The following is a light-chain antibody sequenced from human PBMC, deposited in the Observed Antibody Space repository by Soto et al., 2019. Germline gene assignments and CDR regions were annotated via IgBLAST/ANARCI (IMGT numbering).Light chain of an antibody. CDR2: DVS. CDR1: SSDVGGYNY. J-gene: IGLJ2*01. V-gene: IGLV2-14*01. Sequence: QSALTQPASVSGSPGQSITISCTGTSSDVGGYNYVSWYQQHPGKAPKLIIYDVSNRPSGVSNRFSGSKSGNTASLTISGLQAEDEADYHCSSSTTSSTVVFGGGTKLTVL. CDR3: SSSTTSSTVV.